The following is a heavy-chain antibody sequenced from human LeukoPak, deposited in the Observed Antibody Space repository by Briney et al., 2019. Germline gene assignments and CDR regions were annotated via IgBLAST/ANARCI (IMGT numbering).Heavy chain of an antibody. D-gene: IGHD5-12*01. J-gene: IGHJ5*02. CDR3: ARARRDIGYDGWFDP. V-gene: IGHV1-2*02. Sequence: GASVKVSCKAYGFTFTDYYIHWVRQAPGQGLEWMGWINPTSGNTNSAQRFQGRVTMTRDTSITTVYMELTRLRSDDTAMYYCARARRDIGYDGWFDPWGQGTLVTVSS. CDR2: INPTSGNT. CDR1: GFTFTDYY.